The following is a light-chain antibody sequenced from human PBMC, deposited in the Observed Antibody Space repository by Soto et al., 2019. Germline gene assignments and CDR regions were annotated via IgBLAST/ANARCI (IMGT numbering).Light chain of an antibody. V-gene: IGKV3-11*01. J-gene: IGKJ5*01. CDR3: QQRSNWPIT. Sequence: EIVLTQSPATLSLSPWERATLSCRASQNINTYLAWFRQKPGQAPRLLIYDTSNRATGIPARISGSGSGTDFTLTISSLEPEDFAVYYCQQRSNWPITFGQGTRLEIK. CDR2: DTS. CDR1: QNINTY.